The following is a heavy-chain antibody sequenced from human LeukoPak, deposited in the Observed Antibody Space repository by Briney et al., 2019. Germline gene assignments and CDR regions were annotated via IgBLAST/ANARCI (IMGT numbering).Heavy chain of an antibody. CDR1: GGPISSSDYY. CDR3: ARLTHSYYADTYGYYPYHYMDV. D-gene: IGHD3-22*01. J-gene: IGHJ6*03. CDR2: ISYTGNT. Sequence: SETLSLTCSVSGGPISSSDYYWGWIRQPPGKGLEWIGRISYTGNTYYSPSLKSRVTISVDTSNNVFSLRLSSVTAGDTAVYYCARLTHSYYADTYGYYPYHYMDVWGKGTTVTVSS. V-gene: IGHV4-39*02.